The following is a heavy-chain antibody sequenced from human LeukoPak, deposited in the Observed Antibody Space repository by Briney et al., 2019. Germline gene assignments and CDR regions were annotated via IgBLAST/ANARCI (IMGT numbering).Heavy chain of an antibody. Sequence: GGSLRLSCAASGFTFSSYSMNWDRQAPGKGLEWVSSISSSSSYIYYADSVKGRFTISRDNAKNSLYLQMNSLRAEDTAVYYCARPRDGPADAFDIWGQGTMVTVSS. CDR2: ISSSSSYI. D-gene: IGHD5-24*01. J-gene: IGHJ3*02. CDR3: ARPRDGPADAFDI. V-gene: IGHV3-21*01. CDR1: GFTFSSYS.